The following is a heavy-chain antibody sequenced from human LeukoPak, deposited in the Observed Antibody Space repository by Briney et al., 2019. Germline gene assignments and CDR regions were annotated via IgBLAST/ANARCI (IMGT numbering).Heavy chain of an antibody. D-gene: IGHD3-16*01. V-gene: IGHV4-39*01. CDR3: ARHHYDYVWSYFDY. Sequence: SETLSLTCTVSGGSISSSSYYWCWIRQPPGKGLEWIGSIYYSGSTYYNPSLKSRVTISVDTSKNQFSLKLSSVTAADTAVYSCARHHYDYVWSYFDYWGQGTLVTVSS. CDR1: GGSISSSSYY. J-gene: IGHJ4*02. CDR2: IYYSGST.